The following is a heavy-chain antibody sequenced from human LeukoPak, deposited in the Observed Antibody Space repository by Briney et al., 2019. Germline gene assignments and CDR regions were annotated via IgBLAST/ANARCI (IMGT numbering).Heavy chain of an antibody. J-gene: IGHJ6*03. D-gene: IGHD1-26*01. CDR2: INPNSGGT. V-gene: IGHV1-2*02. CDR3: ARGLVDRSGSYYNDYYMDV. Sequence: ASVKVSCKASGYTFAGYYMHWVRQAPGQGLEWMGWINPNSGGTNYAQKFQGRVTMTRDTSISTAYMELSRLRSDDTAVYYCARGLVDRSGSYYNDYYMDVWGKGTTVTVSS. CDR1: GYTFAGYY.